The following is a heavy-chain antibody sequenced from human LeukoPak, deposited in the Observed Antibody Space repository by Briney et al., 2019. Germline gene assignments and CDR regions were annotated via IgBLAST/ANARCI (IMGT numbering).Heavy chain of an antibody. D-gene: IGHD3-9*01. J-gene: IGHJ4*02. CDR2: IYYSGST. V-gene: IGHV4-39*07. CDR3: ARGFNILTGYGSYYFDY. Sequence: SETLSLTCTVSGGSISSSSYYWGWIRQPPGKGLEWIGSIYYSGSTNYNPSLKSRVTISVDTSKNQFSLKLSSVTAADTAVYYCARGFNILTGYGSYYFDYWGQGTLVTVSS. CDR1: GGSISSSSYY.